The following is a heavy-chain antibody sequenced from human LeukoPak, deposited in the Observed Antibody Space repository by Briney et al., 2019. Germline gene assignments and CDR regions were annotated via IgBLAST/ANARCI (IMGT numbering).Heavy chain of an antibody. CDR2: ISWNSGSI. D-gene: IGHD3-3*01. J-gene: IGHJ4*02. CDR3: AKGRKSDFWSGYSPGYFDY. Sequence: GGSLRLSCAASGFTFDDYAMHWVRQAPGKGLEWVSGISWNSGSIGYADSVKGRFTISRDNAKNSLYLQMNSLRAEDMALYYCAKGRKSDFWSGYSPGYFDYWGQGTLVTVSS. V-gene: IGHV3-9*03. CDR1: GFTFDDYA.